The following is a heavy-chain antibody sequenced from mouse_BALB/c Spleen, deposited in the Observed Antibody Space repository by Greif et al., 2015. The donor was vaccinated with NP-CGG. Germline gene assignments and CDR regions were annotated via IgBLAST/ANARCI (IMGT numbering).Heavy chain of an antibody. J-gene: IGHJ4*01. CDR1: GYSFTSYW. CDR2: IDPSDSET. V-gene: IGHV1S127*01. D-gene: IGHD2-4*01. Sequence: VQLQQSGPQLVRPGASVKISCKASGYSFTSYWMHWVKQRPGQGLEWIGMIDPSDSETRLNQKFKDKATLTVDKSSSTAYMQLSSPTSEDSAVYYCARRTVGYYDYSYYAMDYWGQGTSVTVSS. CDR3: ARRTVGYYDYSYYAMDY.